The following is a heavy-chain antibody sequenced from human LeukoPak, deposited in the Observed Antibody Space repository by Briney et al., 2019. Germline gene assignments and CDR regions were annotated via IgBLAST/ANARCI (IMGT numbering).Heavy chain of an antibody. J-gene: IGHJ4*02. CDR3: VKDRTWEPAPSHFNS. D-gene: IGHD1-14*01. V-gene: IGHV3-23*01. Sequence: PGGTLRLSCAASGFTFVNYAMSWVRLAPGKGLEWVSGVGESGAATYYADSVKRRVTISSDNSRSTSHMQRHGMRDEDTANYYCVKDRTWEPAPSHFNSWGQGVLVSVSS. CDR2: VGESGAAT. CDR1: GFTFVNYA.